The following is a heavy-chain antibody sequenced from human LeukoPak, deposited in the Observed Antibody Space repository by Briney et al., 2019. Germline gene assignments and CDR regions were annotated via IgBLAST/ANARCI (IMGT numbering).Heavy chain of an antibody. D-gene: IGHD3-22*01. CDR1: GGSFSGYY. Sequence: SETLSLTCADYGGSFSGYYWSWIRQPPGKGLEWIGEINHSGSTNYNPSLKSRVTISVDTSKNQFSLKLSSVTAADTAVYYCARVSGYHDSSGRNLDAFDIWGQGTVVTVSS. CDR2: INHSGST. J-gene: IGHJ3*02. V-gene: IGHV4-34*01. CDR3: ARVSGYHDSSGRNLDAFDI.